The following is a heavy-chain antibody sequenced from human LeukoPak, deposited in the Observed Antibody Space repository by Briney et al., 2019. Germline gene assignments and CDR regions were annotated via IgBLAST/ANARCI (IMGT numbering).Heavy chain of an antibody. J-gene: IGHJ6*03. CDR3: ARDTPGYGPHGGSYYYMDV. Sequence: MSGGSLRLSCAASGFTFSSYSMNWVRQAPGKGLEWVSSISSSSSYIYYADSVKGRFTISRDNAKNSLYLQMNSLRAEDTAVYYCARDTPGYGPHGGSYYYMDVWGKGTTVTISS. CDR1: GFTFSSYS. V-gene: IGHV3-21*01. CDR2: ISSSSSYI. D-gene: IGHD5-18*01.